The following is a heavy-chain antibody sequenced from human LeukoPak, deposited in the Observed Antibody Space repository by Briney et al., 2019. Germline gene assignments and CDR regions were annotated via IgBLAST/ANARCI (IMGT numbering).Heavy chain of an antibody. CDR1: GFTFSGYW. CDR2: ISNNGGYT. J-gene: IGHJ4*02. CDR3: AKQLGYCSDGSCYFPY. V-gene: IGHV3-23*01. Sequence: GGSLRLSCAASGFTFSGYWMHWVRHAPGKGLEWVSAISNNGGYTYYADSVQGRFTISRDNSKSTLCLQMNSLRAEDTAVYYCAKQLGYCSDGSCYFPYWGQGTLVTVSS. D-gene: IGHD2-15*01.